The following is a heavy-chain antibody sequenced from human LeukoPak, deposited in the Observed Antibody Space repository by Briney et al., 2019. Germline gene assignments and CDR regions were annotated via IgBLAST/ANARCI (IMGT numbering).Heavy chain of an antibody. J-gene: IGHJ4*02. V-gene: IGHV4-59*01. CDR2: IYDTGSS. CDR3: ARSSYYDSSLLDY. D-gene: IGHD3-22*01. Sequence: SETLSLTCSVSGGSISSYYWSWLRQPPGKGLEWIGCIYDTGSSNYNPSLKSRVTLSVDTSKNQFSLKLSSVTAADTAVYYCARSSYYDSSLLDYWGQGSLVTVSS. CDR1: GGSISSYY.